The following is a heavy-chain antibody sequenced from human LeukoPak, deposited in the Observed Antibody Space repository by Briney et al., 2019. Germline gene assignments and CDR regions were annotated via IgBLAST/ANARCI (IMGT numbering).Heavy chain of an antibody. CDR1: GYTFTSYD. CDR2: MNPNSGNT. J-gene: IGHJ6*03. D-gene: IGHD3-16*01. Sequence: ASVKVSCKASGYTFTSYDINWVRQATGQGLEWMGWMNPNSGNTGYAQKFQGRVTMTRNTSISTAYMELSSLRSEDTAVYYCARLGVWGVYYFYYYCYYMDVWGKGTTVTVSS. CDR3: ARLGVWGVYYFYYYCYYMDV. V-gene: IGHV1-8*01.